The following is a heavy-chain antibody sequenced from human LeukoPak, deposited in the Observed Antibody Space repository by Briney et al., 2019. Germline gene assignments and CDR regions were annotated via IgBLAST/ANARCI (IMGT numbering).Heavy chain of an antibody. CDR1: GGSFSGYY. Sequence: SETLSLTCAVYGGSFSGYYWSWIRQPPGKGLGWIGEINHSGSTNYNPSLKSRVTISVDTSKNQFSLKLSSVTAADTAVYYCAREGSSNWFDPWGQGTLVTVSS. J-gene: IGHJ5*02. CDR2: INHSGST. V-gene: IGHV4-34*01. CDR3: AREGSSNWFDP.